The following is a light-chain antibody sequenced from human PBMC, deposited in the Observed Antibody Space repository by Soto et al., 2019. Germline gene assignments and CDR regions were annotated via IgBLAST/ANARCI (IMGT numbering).Light chain of an antibody. V-gene: IGKV3-20*01. Sequence: EIVLTQSPATLSFSPGERATLSCRASQSVSSSYLAWYQQKPGQAPRLLIYGASSRATGIPDRFSGSGSGTDFTLTISRLEPEDFAVYYCQQYGNSPITFGQGTRLENK. CDR2: GAS. CDR3: QQYGNSPIT. CDR1: QSVSSSY. J-gene: IGKJ5*01.